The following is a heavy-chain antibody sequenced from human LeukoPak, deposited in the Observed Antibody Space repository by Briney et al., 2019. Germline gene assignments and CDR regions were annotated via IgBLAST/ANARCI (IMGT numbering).Heavy chain of an antibody. Sequence: SETLSLTCTVSGGSISGYYWSWIRQPPGKGLEWIGEINHSGSTNHNPSLKSRVTTSVDTSKNQFSLKLSSVTAADTAVYYCARSASTSPSMDVWGQGTTVTVSS. D-gene: IGHD2-2*01. V-gene: IGHV4-34*01. CDR1: GGSISGYY. J-gene: IGHJ6*02. CDR2: INHSGST. CDR3: ARSASTSPSMDV.